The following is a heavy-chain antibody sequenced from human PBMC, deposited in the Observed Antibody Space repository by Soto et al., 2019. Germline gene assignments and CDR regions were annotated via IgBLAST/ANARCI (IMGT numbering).Heavy chain of an antibody. D-gene: IGHD3-3*01. Sequence: ASVKVSCKASVGTFSSYAISWVRQAPGQGLEWMGEIIPIFGTANYAQKFQGRVTITADKSTSTAYMELSSLRSEDTAVYYCARGKAEITIFGVVIRDYYYYGMDVWGQGTTVTVSS. CDR1: VGTFSSYA. J-gene: IGHJ6*02. CDR3: ARGKAEITIFGVVIRDYYYYGMDV. CDR2: IIPIFGTA. V-gene: IGHV1-69*06.